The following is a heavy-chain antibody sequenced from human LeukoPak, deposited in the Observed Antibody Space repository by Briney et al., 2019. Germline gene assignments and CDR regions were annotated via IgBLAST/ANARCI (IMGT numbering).Heavy chain of an antibody. CDR1: GGSFSAYY. V-gene: IGHV4-34*01. CDR3: ARARSGYDTYYYYYMDV. J-gene: IGHJ6*03. D-gene: IGHD5-12*01. CDR2: INHSGST. Sequence: SETLSLTCAVYGGSFSAYYWSWIRQPPGKGLEWIGEINHSGSTNYNPSLKSRVVISVDTSKNQFSLKLSSVTAADTAVYYCARARSGYDTYYYYYMDVWGKGTTVTVSS.